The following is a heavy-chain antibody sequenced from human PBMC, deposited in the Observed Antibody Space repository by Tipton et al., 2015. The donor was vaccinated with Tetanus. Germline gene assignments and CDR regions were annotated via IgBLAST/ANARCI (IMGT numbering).Heavy chain of an antibody. J-gene: IGHJ4*02. CDR3: VRDKVGGITGFDH. D-gene: IGHD1-26*01. CDR2: INTHNGDT. V-gene: IGHV1-18*01. CDR1: GYTFTGYD. Sequence: QLVQSGPEVKRPGASVKVSCKSSGYTFTGYDVSWVRQAPGQGLQWMGWINTHNGDTNYAQRFEGRVTMTTDTSTSTAYMELRGLRSDDTAVYFCVRDKVGGITGFDHWGQGTLVTVSS.